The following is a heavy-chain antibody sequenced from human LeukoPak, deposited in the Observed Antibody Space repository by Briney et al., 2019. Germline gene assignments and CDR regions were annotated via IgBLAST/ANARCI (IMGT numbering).Heavy chain of an antibody. CDR1: GYSFTNYW. J-gene: IGHJ3*02. CDR2: VYPGDSDT. CDR3: ARPGRGYCSGASCTETTGALDI. V-gene: IGHV5-51*01. D-gene: IGHD2-15*01. Sequence: PGESLKISCKASGYSFTNYWIGWVRQMPGTGLEWMAIVYPGDSDTRYSPSLRGQVTISADKSISTAYLQWNSLKASDTAMYYCARPGRGYCSGASCTETTGALDIWGQGTMVTVSP.